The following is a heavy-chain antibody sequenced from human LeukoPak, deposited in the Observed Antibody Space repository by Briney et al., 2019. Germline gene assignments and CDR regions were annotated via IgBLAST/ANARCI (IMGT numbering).Heavy chain of an antibody. CDR3: ARELHYYDSSGYPDY. J-gene: IGHJ4*02. D-gene: IGHD3-22*01. V-gene: IGHV4-31*03. CDR1: GGSISSGGYY. Sequence: SGTLSLTCTVSGGSISSGGYYWSWIRQHPGKGLEWIGYIYYSGSTYYNPSLKSRVTISVDTSKNQFSLKLSSVTAADTAVYYCARELHYYDSSGYPDYWGQGTLVTVSS. CDR2: IYYSGST.